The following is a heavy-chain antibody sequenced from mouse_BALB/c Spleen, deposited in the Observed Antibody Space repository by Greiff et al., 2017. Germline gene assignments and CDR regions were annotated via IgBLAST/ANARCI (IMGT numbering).Heavy chain of an antibody. CDR1: GYAFSSSW. D-gene: IGHD1-3*01. Sequence: VQLQQSGPELVKPGASVKISCKASGYAFSSSWMNWVKQRPGQGLEWIGRIYPGDGDTPYNGQFKGKATLTADKSSSTAYMQLSSLTSVDSAVYFCARLEIKDYAMDYWGQGTSVTVSS. CDR2: IYPGDGDT. V-gene: IGHV1-82*01. J-gene: IGHJ4*01. CDR3: ARLEIKDYAMDY.